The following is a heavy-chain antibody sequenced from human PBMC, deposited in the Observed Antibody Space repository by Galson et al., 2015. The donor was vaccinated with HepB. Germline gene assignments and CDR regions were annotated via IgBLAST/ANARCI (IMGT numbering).Heavy chain of an antibody. CDR2: TYYRSKWYN. CDR3: ARLEVGDS. J-gene: IGHJ4*02. V-gene: IGHV6-1*01. Sequence: CAISGDSVSSNSAAWNWIRQSPSRGLEWLGRTYYRSKWYNDYAISVRSRITIRPDTTKNQFSLQLSFVTPEDTAVYYCARLEVGDSWGQGTLVTVSS. CDR1: GDSVSSNSAA. D-gene: IGHD1-1*01.